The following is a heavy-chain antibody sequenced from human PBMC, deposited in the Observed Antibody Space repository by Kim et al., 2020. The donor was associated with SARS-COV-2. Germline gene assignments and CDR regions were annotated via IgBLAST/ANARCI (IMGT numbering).Heavy chain of an antibody. Sequence: SQTLSLTCAISGDSVSINSAAWNWSRQSPSRGLEWLGMTYYRSKWYKYYAVTVNSRITINPDTSKNQFSLQLNSVTPEDTAVYYCAREPGDGDPYYFDYWGQGTLVTVAS. V-gene: IGHV6-1*01. CDR1: GDSVSINSAA. CDR2: TYYRSKWYK. CDR3: AREPGDGDPYYFDY. J-gene: IGHJ4*02. D-gene: IGHD7-27*01.